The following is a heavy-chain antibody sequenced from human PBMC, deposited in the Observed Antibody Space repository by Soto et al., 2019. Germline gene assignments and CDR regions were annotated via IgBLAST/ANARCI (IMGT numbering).Heavy chain of an antibody. D-gene: IGHD1-7*01. CDR1: GGSISSGDYY. V-gene: IGHV4-30-4*01. CDR3: ARTWNYDEGGWFDP. CDR2: IYYSGST. Sequence: PSETLSLTCTVSGGSISSGDYYWSWIRRPPGKGLEWIGYIYYSGSTYYNPFLKSRVTISVDTSKNQFSLKLSSVTAADTAVYYCARTWNYDEGGWFDPWGQGTLVTVSS. J-gene: IGHJ5*02.